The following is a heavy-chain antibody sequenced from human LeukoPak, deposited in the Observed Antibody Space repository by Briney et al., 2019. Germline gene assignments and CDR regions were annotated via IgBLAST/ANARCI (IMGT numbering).Heavy chain of an antibody. J-gene: IGHJ4*02. V-gene: IGHV3-30*18. Sequence: SGGSLRLSCAASGFTFSSYGMHWVRQAPGKGLEWVAVISYDGSNKYYADSVKGRFTISRDNSKNTLYLQMKSLRAEDTAVYYCAKPPSNRCSGCGGVDYWGQGTLVTVSS. CDR2: ISYDGSNK. CDR1: GFTFSSYG. D-gene: IGHD6-19*01. CDR3: AKPPSNRCSGCGGVDY.